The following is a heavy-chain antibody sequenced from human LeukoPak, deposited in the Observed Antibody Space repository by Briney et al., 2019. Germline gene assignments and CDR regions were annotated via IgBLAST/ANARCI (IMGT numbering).Heavy chain of an antibody. CDR3: ARDGGGGGNSDWFDP. V-gene: IGHV4-4*07. Sequence: SETLSLTCTVSGGSISSYYWSWIRQPAGKGLEWIGRIYTSGSTYYNPSLKSRVTISVDTSKNQFSLKLSSVTAADTAVYYCARDGGGGGNSDWFDPWGQGTLVTVSS. CDR2: IYTSGST. J-gene: IGHJ5*02. CDR1: GGSISSYY. D-gene: IGHD4-23*01.